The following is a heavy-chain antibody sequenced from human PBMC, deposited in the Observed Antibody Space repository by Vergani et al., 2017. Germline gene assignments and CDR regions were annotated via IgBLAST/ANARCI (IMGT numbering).Heavy chain of an antibody. Sequence: QVRLEESGPGLVKPSETLSIKCSVSGASIDSFYWSWIRQSPGKGLEWIGYVFRNGNVNYNPSFNFRVAIDTSNNELSLRVTSVTAADTAVYYCARDFGGEWYFDLWGRGATVTVSS. CDR3: ARDFGGEWYFDL. V-gene: IGHV4-4*08. CDR1: GASIDSFY. J-gene: IGHJ2*01. CDR2: VFRNGNV. D-gene: IGHD4-23*01.